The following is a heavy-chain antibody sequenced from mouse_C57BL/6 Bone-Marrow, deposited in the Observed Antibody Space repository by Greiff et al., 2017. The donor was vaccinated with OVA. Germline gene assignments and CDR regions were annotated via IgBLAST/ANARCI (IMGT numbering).Heavy chain of an antibody. CDR3: AREGVLRRYFDV. CDR1: GYSITSGYY. J-gene: IGHJ1*03. V-gene: IGHV3-6*01. D-gene: IGHD1-1*01. Sequence: EVKLVESGPGLVKPSQSLSLTCSVTGYSITSGYYWNWIRQFPGNKLEWMGYISYDGSNNYNPSLKNRISITRDTSKNQFFLKLNSVTTEDTATYYCAREGVLRRYFDVWGTGTTVTVSS. CDR2: ISYDGSN.